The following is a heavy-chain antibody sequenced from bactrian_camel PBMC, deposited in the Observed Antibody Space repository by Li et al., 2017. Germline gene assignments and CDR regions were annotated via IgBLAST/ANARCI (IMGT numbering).Heavy chain of an antibody. CDR1: GPTYSTYC. CDR2: IERDSMT. CDR3: AAGDRSYGDTCRNKF. Sequence: QVQLVESGGGSVQAGGSLRLSCAASGPTYSTYCMGWFRQALGKEREGVAHIERDSMTTYADSVKGRFTISKDNAQNILYLQMDSLKPEDTGMYYCAAGDRSYGDTCRNKFWGQGTQVTVS. D-gene: IGHD3*01. V-gene: IGHV3S55*01. J-gene: IGHJ4*01.